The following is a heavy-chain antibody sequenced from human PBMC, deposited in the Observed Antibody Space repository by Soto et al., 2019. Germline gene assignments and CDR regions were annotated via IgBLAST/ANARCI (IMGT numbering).Heavy chain of an antibody. CDR2: ISYDGSNK. Sequence: GGSLRLSCAASGFTFSSYAMHWVRQAPGKGLEWVAVISYDGSNKYYADSVKGRFTISRDNSKNTLYLQMNSLRAEDTAVYYCARGSTRYYDSSGYYYPHDYWGQGTLVTVSS. CDR3: ARGSTRYYDSSGYYYPHDY. J-gene: IGHJ4*02. CDR1: GFTFSSYA. V-gene: IGHV3-30-3*01. D-gene: IGHD3-22*01.